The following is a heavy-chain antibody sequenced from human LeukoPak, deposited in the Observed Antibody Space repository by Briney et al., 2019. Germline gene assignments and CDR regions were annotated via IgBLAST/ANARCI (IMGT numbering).Heavy chain of an antibody. D-gene: IGHD5-18*01. CDR3: ARGVVQLWLRSLPRGNYYYYMDV. Sequence: ASVKVSCKASGYTFTGYYMHWVRQAPGQGLEWMGWINPNSGATNYAQKFQGRVTMTRDTSISTAYMELSRLRSDDTAVYYCARGVVQLWLRSLPRGNYYYYMDVWGKGTTVTVSS. CDR2: INPNSGAT. J-gene: IGHJ6*03. V-gene: IGHV1-2*02. CDR1: GYTFTGYY.